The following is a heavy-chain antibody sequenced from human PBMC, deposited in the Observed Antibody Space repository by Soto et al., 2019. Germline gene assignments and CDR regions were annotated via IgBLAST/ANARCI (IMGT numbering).Heavy chain of an antibody. V-gene: IGHV1-46*03. CDR2: INPSGGST. Sequence: QVQLVQSGGEVKKPGASVKVSCKASGYTFTSHYMHWVRQAPGQGLEWMGIINPSGGSTTYAQKFQGRVTMARDTSPATVDMERSSLRSEDTAVYYCAAPCDWRGLGLDCWGQGTLVTVSS. D-gene: IGHD3-3*01. J-gene: IGHJ4*02. CDR3: AAPCDWRGLGLDC. CDR1: GYTFTSHY.